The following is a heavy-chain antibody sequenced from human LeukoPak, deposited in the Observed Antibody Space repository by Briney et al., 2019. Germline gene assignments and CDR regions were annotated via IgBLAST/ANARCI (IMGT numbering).Heavy chain of an antibody. V-gene: IGHV3-30-3*01. J-gene: IGHJ4*02. D-gene: IGHD3-10*01. Sequence: PGGSLRLSCAASGFTFSSYAMHWVRQAPGKGLEWVAVISYDGSNKYYADSVKGRFTISRDISKNTLYLQMNSLRAEDTAVYYYASALHGSGRGYFDYWGPGTPVTGFS. CDR2: ISYDGSNK. CDR1: GFTFSSYA. CDR3: ASALHGSGRGYFDY.